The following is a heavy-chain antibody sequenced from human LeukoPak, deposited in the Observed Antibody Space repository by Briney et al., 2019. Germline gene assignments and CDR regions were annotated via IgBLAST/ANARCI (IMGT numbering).Heavy chain of an antibody. J-gene: IGHJ5*02. Sequence: GGSLRLSCVSSGSGFTFTRYAMSWVRQAPGRGLQWVATISASGGETNYADSVKGRFTISRDNSNYILYLQMNSLTDADTAVYYCANRGTTGSWGQGTLVAVSS. V-gene: IGHV3-23*01. D-gene: IGHD1-1*01. CDR1: GFTFTRYA. CDR2: ISASGGET. CDR3: ANRGTTGS.